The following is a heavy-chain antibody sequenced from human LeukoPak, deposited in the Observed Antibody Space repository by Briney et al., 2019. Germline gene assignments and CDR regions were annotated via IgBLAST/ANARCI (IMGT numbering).Heavy chain of an antibody. V-gene: IGHV4-30-4*01. CDR2: IYYSGST. CDR3: ARGGPYSSSWYNWFDP. D-gene: IGHD6-13*01. CDR1: GGSISSGDYY. Sequence: SETLSLTCTVSGGSISSGDYYWSWIRQPPGKGLDCIGYIYYSGSTYYNPSLKSRVTLSVDSSKNQFSLKLSSVTAADTAVYYCARGGPYSSSWYNWFDPWGQGTLVTVSS. J-gene: IGHJ5*02.